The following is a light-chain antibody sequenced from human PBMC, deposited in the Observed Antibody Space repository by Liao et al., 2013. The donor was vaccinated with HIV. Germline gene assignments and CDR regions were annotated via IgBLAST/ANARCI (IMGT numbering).Light chain of an antibody. J-gene: IGLJ3*02. V-gene: IGLV3-21*04. CDR2: YDS. CDR3: QVWDSSSDHSWV. Sequence: SYELTQPPSVSVAPGKTARITCGGNNIGIKSVHWYQQKPGQAPVLVISYDSNRPSGIPERFSGSNSGNTATLTISRVEAGDEADYYCQVWDSSSDHSWVFGGGTKLTVL. CDR1: NIGIKS.